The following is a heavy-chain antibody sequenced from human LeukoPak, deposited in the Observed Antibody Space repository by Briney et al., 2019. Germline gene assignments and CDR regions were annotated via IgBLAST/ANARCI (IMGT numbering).Heavy chain of an antibody. Sequence: GGSLRLSCAASGFTFSNYVMNWVRQAPGKGLEWVSGISGNGGSTYYADSVKGRFTLSRDNSKNTLDLQMSSLRAEDTAVYYCAKALGYYDSGGYLNFDSWGRGTLVTVSS. J-gene: IGHJ4*02. CDR3: AKALGYYDSGGYLNFDS. V-gene: IGHV3-23*01. CDR1: GFTFSNYV. CDR2: ISGNGGST. D-gene: IGHD3-22*01.